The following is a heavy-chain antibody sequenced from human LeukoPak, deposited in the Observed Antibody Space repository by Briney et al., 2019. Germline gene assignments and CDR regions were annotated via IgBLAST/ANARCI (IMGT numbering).Heavy chain of an antibody. CDR2: INPSGGST. J-gene: IGHJ4*02. D-gene: IGHD2-15*01. V-gene: IGHV1-46*01. Sequence: GASVKVSCKASGYTFTSYYMHWVRQAPGQGLEWMGIINPSGGSTSYAQKFQGRVTMTRDMSASTVYMELSSLRSEDTAVYYCASEYCSGGSCYRMFDYWGQGTLVTVSS. CDR1: GYTFTSYY. CDR3: ASEYCSGGSCYRMFDY.